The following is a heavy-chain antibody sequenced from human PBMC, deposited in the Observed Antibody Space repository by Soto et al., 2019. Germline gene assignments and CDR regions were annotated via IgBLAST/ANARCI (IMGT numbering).Heavy chain of an antibody. V-gene: IGHV3-53*01. CDR1: GLRVSDNY. CDR2: ISAVGDT. CDR3: ATGSGYCAFDY. D-gene: IGHD3-22*01. Sequence: GGSLRLSCGASGLRVSDNYMGWVRQAPGRGLEWVAVISAVGDTHYADSVKGRFTISRDKTENTLYLQMNRLRDEDKAVYYCATGSGYCAFDYWGLGIQVTVSS. J-gene: IGHJ4*02.